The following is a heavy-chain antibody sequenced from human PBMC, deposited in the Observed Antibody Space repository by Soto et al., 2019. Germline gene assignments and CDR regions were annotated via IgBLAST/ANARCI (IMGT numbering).Heavy chain of an antibody. V-gene: IGHV1-8*01. CDR1: GYTFASYN. Sequence: ASVNVSCKASGYTFASYNVNWARQATGQGLEWMGWMNPNSGNTGYAQKFQGRVTLTRNTSISTAYMEVSSLRSEDTAVYYCARASSGYGFDAFDMWGQGTMVTVS. CDR3: ARASSGYGFDAFDM. D-gene: IGHD5-12*01. CDR2: MNPNSGNT. J-gene: IGHJ3*02.